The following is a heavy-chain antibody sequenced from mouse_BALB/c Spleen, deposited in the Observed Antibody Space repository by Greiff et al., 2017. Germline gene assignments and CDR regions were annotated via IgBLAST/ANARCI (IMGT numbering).Heavy chain of an antibody. J-gene: IGHJ4*01. CDR3: AREAAYYGNYGAMDY. D-gene: IGHD2-10*01. CDR2: ISDGGSYT. Sequence: EVQRVESGGGLVKPGGSLKLSCAASGFTFSDYYMYWVRQTPEKRLEWVATISDGGSYTYYPDSVKGRFTISRDNAKNNLYLQMSSLKSEDTAMYYCAREAAYYGNYGAMDYWGQGTSVTVSS. V-gene: IGHV5-4*02. CDR1: GFTFSDYY.